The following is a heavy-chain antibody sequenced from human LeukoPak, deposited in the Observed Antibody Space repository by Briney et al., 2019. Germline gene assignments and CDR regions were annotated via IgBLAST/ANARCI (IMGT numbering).Heavy chain of an antibody. V-gene: IGHV3-66*02. J-gene: IGHJ5*02. CDR1: GFTFSSYA. D-gene: IGHD3-10*01. CDR2: IYSGGST. CDR3: ARDRVDGSGRAFDP. Sequence: GGSLRLSCAASGFTFSSYAMSWVRQAPGKGLEWVSVIYSGGSTYYADSVKGRFTISRDNSKNTLYLQMNSLRAEDTAVYYCARDRVDGSGRAFDPWGQGTLVTVSS.